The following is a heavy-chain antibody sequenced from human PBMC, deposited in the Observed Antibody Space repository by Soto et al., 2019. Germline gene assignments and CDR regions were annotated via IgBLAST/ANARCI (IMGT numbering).Heavy chain of an antibody. CDR1: GDSVSGNSAA. Sequence: PSQTLSLTCAISGDSVSGNSAAWNWIRQSPSRGLEWLGRTYYRSRWYNDYAVSVKSRITVTPDTSKNQFSLHLNSVTPEDTAVYYCAREFTSYVSSDCYLDYWGQGGLVTVSS. J-gene: IGHJ4*02. CDR2: TYYRSRWYN. CDR3: AREFTSYVSSDCYLDY. D-gene: IGHD6-19*01. V-gene: IGHV6-1*01.